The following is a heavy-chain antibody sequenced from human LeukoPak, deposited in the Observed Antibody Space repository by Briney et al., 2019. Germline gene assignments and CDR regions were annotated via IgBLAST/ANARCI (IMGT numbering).Heavy chain of an antibody. V-gene: IGHV2-5*01. CDR2: IYWNDDK. D-gene: IGHD3-22*01. J-gene: IGHJ4*02. CDR1: GFSLTPSGAG. Sequence: ESGPTLVKPTQTLTVTCTFSGFSLTPSGAGVGWIRQPPGKALEWLALIYWNDDKRYSPSLKSRLTITKDTSKNQVVLTMTNMDPVDTATYYCARRAYYFDSNGYFYYFDSWGQGTLVTVSS. CDR3: ARRAYYFDSNGYFYYFDS.